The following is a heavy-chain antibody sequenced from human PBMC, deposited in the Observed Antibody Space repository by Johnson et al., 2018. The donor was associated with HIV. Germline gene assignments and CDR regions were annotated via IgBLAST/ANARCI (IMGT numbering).Heavy chain of an antibody. CDR1: GFTFDDYA. J-gene: IGHJ3*02. D-gene: IGHD1-26*01. CDR3: ARGGRKWELLGDDAFDI. V-gene: IGHV3-13*01. CDR2: IGTAGDT. Sequence: VQLVESGVNLVQPGRSLRLSCAASGFTFDDYAIQWVRQAPGKGLAWVSAIGTAGDTYYPGSVKGRFTISRENAKNSLYLQMNSLRAGDTAVYYCARGGRKWELLGDDAFDIWGQGTMVTVSS.